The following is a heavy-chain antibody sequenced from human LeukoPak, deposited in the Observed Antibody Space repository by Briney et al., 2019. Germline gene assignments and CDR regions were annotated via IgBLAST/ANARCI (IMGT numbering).Heavy chain of an antibody. CDR3: ARGASGWYSDY. J-gene: IGHJ4*02. CDR2: ISADNGNT. D-gene: IGHD6-19*01. CDR1: GYMFTNYG. Sequence: ASMKVSCKASGYMFTNYGITWVRQAPGQGLEWMGWISADNGNTNYAQNLQGRVTMTRDTSTNTAYMEVRSLRSDDTAVYYCARGASGWYSDYWGQGTLVTVSS. V-gene: IGHV1-18*01.